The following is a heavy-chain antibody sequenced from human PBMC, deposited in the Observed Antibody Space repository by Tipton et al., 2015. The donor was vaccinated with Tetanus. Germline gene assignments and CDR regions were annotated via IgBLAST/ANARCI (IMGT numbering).Heavy chain of an antibody. V-gene: IGHV4-4*02. CDR1: GGSISSSNW. D-gene: IGHD6-13*01. CDR3: ARDPRQIAAAGTGDAFDI. Sequence: SLRLSCAVSGGSISSSNWWSWVRQPPGKGLEWIGEIYHSGSINYNPSLKSRVTISVDKSKNQFSLKLSSVTAADTAVYYCARDPRQIAAAGTGDAFDIWGQGTMVTVSS. J-gene: IGHJ3*02. CDR2: IYHSGSI.